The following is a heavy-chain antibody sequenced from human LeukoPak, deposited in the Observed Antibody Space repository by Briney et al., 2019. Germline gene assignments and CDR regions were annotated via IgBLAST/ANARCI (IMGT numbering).Heavy chain of an antibody. Sequence: GGSLRLSCAASGFTVSSNYMSWVRQAPGKGLEWVSVIYSGGSTYYADSVEGRFTISRDNSKNTLYLQMNSLRVEDTAVYYCTRASGWDDAFDIWGQGTMVTVSS. CDR3: TRASGWDDAFDI. D-gene: IGHD6-19*01. CDR1: GFTVSSNY. CDR2: IYSGGST. J-gene: IGHJ3*02. V-gene: IGHV3-53*01.